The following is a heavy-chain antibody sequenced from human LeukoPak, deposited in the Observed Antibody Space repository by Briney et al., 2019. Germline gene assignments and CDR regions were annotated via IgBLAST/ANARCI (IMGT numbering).Heavy chain of an antibody. CDR1: GYSISSGYY. CDR3: ARGGGSSGYYDY. D-gene: IGHD1-26*01. V-gene: IGHV4-38-2*02. J-gene: IGHJ4*02. CDR2: IYHSGST. Sequence: SETLSLTCTVSGYSISSGYYWGWIRQPPGKGLEWIGSIYHSGSTYYNPSLKSRVTISVDTSKNQFYLKLSSVTAADTAVYYCARGGGSSGYYDYWGQGTLVTVSS.